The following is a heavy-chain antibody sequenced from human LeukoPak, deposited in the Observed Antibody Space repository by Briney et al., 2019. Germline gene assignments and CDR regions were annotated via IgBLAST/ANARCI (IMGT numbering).Heavy chain of an antibody. CDR2: IHSGGRA. V-gene: IGHV3-66*02. J-gene: IGHJ6*04. CDR1: GFTVSSKY. D-gene: IGHD3-10*01. Sequence: GGSLRLSCAASGFTVSSKYMSWVRQAPGKGLEWVSVIHSGGRAYYADSVKGRFTTSRDNSKNTLDLQMDSLSVEDTAVYYCVGVETITMVRGASGDVWGKGTTVTVSS. CDR3: VGVETITMVRGASGDV.